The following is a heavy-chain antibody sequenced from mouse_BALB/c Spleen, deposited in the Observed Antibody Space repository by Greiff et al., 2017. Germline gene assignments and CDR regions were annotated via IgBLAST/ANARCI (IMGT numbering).Heavy chain of an antibody. CDR3: ARRGVGAMDY. CDR2: ISDGGSYT. Sequence: EVLLVESGGGLVKPGGSLKLSCAASGFTFSDYYMYWVRQTPEKRLEWVATISDGGSYTYYPDSVKGRFTISRDNAKNNLYLQMSSLKSEDTAMYYCARRGVGAMDYWGQGTSVTVSS. J-gene: IGHJ4*01. CDR1: GFTFSDYY. D-gene: IGHD1-1*01. V-gene: IGHV5-4*02.